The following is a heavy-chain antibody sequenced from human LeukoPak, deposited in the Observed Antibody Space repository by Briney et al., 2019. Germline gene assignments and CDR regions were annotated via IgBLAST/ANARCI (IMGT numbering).Heavy chain of an antibody. CDR2: IYYSGST. CDR3: ARLTYSSGWYKGDAFDI. J-gene: IGHJ3*02. D-gene: IGHD6-19*01. V-gene: IGHV4-59*13. Sequence: PSETLSLTCTVPVGSISSYYWSWIRQPPGKGREWIGYIYYSGSTNYNPSLKSRVTISVDTSKNQFSLKLSSVTAADTAVYYCARLTYSSGWYKGDAFDIWGQGTMVTVSS. CDR1: VGSISSYY.